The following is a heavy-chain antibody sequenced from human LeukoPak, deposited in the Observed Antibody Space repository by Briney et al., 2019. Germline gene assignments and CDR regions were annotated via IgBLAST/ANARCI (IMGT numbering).Heavy chain of an antibody. D-gene: IGHD6-19*01. J-gene: IGHJ5*02. CDR3: ARDKTEQWLVQRAWFDP. V-gene: IGHV1-69*04. CDR1: GGTFSSYA. CDR2: IVPILGIA. Sequence: SVKVSCKASGGTFSSYAISWVRQAPGQGLEWMGRIVPILGIANYAQKFQGRVTITADKSTSTAYMELSSLRSEDTAVYYCARDKTEQWLVQRAWFDPWGQGTLVTVSS.